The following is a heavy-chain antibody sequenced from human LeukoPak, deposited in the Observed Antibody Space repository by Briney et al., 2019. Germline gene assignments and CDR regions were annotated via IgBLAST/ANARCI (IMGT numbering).Heavy chain of an antibody. CDR2: IYHTGST. V-gene: IGHV4-59*01. CDR1: GGSISSYY. CDR3: ASRKLGNDY. D-gene: IGHD7-27*01. Sequence: SETLSLTCSVSGGSISSYYWSWIRQPPGKGLEWIGYIYHTGSTSYSPSLKSRVTISADTSQNQFSLKLSSVTAADTAVYYCASRKLGNDYWGQGTLVTVSS. J-gene: IGHJ4*02.